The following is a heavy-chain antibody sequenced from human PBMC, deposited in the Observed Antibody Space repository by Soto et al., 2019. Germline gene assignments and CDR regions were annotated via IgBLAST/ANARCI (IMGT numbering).Heavy chain of an antibody. CDR2: ISSRSSLI. J-gene: IGHJ5*02. CDR1: GFSFNSHS. Sequence: GSLRLSGASSGFSFNSHSFKWVRQAPGQGLEWIAYISSRSSLILYADSVRGRFVISRDNALNSLYLQMNSPRDEDTAIYYCARERGEYDSGWYIDRWGQGTPVTVSS. CDR3: ARERGEYDSGWYIDR. V-gene: IGHV3-21*06. D-gene: IGHD6-19*01.